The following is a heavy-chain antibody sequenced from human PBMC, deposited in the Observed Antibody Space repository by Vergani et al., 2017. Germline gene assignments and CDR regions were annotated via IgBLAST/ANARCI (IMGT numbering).Heavy chain of an antibody. CDR3: ATTDSPGIRVAGRGEYYYYGMDV. CDR1: GGSISSSSYY. CDR2: IYYSGST. D-gene: IGHD6-19*01. V-gene: IGHV4-39*01. Sequence: QLQLQESGPGLVKPSETLSLTCTVSGGSISSSSYYWGWIRQPPGKGLEWIGSIYYSGSTYYNPSLKSRVTISVDTSKNQFSLKLSSVTAADTAVYYCATTDSPGIRVAGRGEYYYYGMDVWGQGP. J-gene: IGHJ6*02.